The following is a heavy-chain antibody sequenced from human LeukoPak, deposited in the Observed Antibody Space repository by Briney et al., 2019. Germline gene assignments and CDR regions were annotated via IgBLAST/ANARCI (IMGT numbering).Heavy chain of an antibody. CDR1: GYSISSGYY. J-gene: IGHJ6*03. V-gene: IGHV4-38-2*01. CDR2: IYTSGGT. CDR3: ASGGVVPATYYYYYYMDV. Sequence: SETLSLTCAASGYSISSGYYWGWTRQPPGKGLEWIGRIYTSGGTNYNPSLKSRVTISVDTSKNQFSLKLSSVTAADTAVYYCASGGVVPATYYYYYYMDVWGKGTTVTVSS. D-gene: IGHD2-2*01.